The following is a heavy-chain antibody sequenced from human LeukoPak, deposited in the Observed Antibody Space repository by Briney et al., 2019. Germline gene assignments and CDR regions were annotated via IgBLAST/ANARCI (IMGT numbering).Heavy chain of an antibody. CDR2: LRGDGET. V-gene: IGHV3-23*01. J-gene: IGHJ4*02. Sequence: QPGGSLRLSCAASGFTFSNYAMSWVRQAPAGGLEWVSSLRGDGETFYADSVKGRFTLSRDDSRNTVYLQLNNLRVEDTAVYYCAKDGTYSSSWVTSYDYWGQGTLVTVSS. CDR3: AKDGTYSSSWVTSYDY. D-gene: IGHD6-13*01. CDR1: GFTFSNYA.